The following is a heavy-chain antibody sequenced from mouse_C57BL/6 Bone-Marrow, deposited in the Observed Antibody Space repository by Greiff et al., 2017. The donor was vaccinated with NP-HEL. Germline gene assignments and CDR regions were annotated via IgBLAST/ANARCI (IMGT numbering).Heavy chain of an antibody. CDR3: ARGGNYFYYYAMDY. CDR2: INPSSGYT. J-gene: IGHJ4*01. Sequence: QVQLQQSGAELARPGASVKMSCKASGYTFPSYTMHWVKQRPGQGLEWIGYINPSSGYTKYNQKFKDKATLTADKSSSTAYMQLSSLTSEDSAVYYCARGGNYFYYYAMDYWGQGTSVTVSS. D-gene: IGHD2-1*01. CDR1: GYTFPSYT. V-gene: IGHV1-4*01.